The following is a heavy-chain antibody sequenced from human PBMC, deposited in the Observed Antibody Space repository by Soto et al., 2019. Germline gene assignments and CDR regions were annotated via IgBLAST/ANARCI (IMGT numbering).Heavy chain of an antibody. V-gene: IGHV3-48*01. CDR3: VRDSGDYADY. Sequence: EVQLVESGGGLVQPGESLRLSCVVSGFNFRAYSMNWVRQAPGKGLEWISFISSTSTTLYYADSVKGRFTISRDTDQKSLFLQMNSQRAEDTAVYYGVRDSGDYADYWGQGTQVTASS. CDR1: GFNFRAYS. D-gene: IGHD4-17*01. J-gene: IGHJ4*02. CDR2: ISSTSTTL.